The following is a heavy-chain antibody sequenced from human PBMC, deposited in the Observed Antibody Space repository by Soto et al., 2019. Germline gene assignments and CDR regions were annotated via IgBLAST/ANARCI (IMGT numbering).Heavy chain of an antibody. J-gene: IGHJ4*02. Sequence: ESVTMSGKGCGYNFAGYWLAWVRQMPGKGLELMGIISPGDSDTRYRPSFQFQVTISADKSISSAYLHWSSLRASDTAMYSCARGGVSTRTFDYWGQGTPVTVSS. D-gene: IGHD3-3*01. CDR1: GYNFAGYW. V-gene: IGHV5-51*01. CDR2: ISPGDSDT. CDR3: ARGGVSTRTFDY.